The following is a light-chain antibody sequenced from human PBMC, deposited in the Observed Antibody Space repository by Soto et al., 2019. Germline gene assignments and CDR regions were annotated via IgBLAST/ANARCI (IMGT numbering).Light chain of an antibody. Sequence: DIQMTQSPSTLSASVGDRVTITCRASQSIGSWLAWYQQKPGKAPKVLIYKASNLESGVPSRFSGSGSGTEFTLTISSLQPDDFASYYCQQYNSYPLYTFGQGTKLEIK. CDR1: QSIGSW. V-gene: IGKV1-5*03. J-gene: IGKJ2*01. CDR3: QQYNSYPLYT. CDR2: KAS.